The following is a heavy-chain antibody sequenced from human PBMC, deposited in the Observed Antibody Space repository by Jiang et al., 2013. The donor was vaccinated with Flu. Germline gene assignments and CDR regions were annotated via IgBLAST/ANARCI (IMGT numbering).Heavy chain of an antibody. CDR3: AEANDLDS. CDR2: LLYDGINK. J-gene: IGHJ5*01. V-gene: IGHV3-30-3*01. CDR1: GFSLSGHA. Sequence: QLVESGGGVVQPGRSLRLSCAASGFSLSGHAMHWVRQAPGKGLEWVAVLLYDGINKHYADSVMGRFTISRDNSKNTLFLQMNNLRPEDTAFYYCAEANDLDSWGQGTLVTVSS.